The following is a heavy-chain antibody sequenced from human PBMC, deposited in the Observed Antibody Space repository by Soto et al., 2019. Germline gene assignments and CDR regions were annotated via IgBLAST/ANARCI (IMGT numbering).Heavy chain of an antibody. V-gene: IGHV6-1*01. J-gene: IGHJ4*02. CDR2: TYYRSKWYN. CDR3: ARXTYYDFWSGYYHQNFDY. D-gene: IGHD3-3*01. CDR1: GDSVSSNSAA. Sequence: SPTLSLPCAISGDSVSSNSAAWNWIRQSPSRGLEWLGRTYYRSKWYNDYAVSVKSRITINPDTSKNQFSLQLNSVTPEDTAVYYCARXTYYDFWSGYYHQNFDYWGQGILVTVSS.